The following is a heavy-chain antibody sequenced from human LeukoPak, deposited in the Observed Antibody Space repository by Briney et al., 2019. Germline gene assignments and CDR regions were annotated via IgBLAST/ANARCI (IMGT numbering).Heavy chain of an antibody. J-gene: IGHJ5*02. CDR3: ARCRSSWYILYNWFDP. Sequence: NPSETLSLTCAVYGGSFSGYYWSWIRQPPGKGLEWIGEINHSGSTNYNPSLKSRVTISVDTSKNQFSLKLSSVTAADTAVYYCARCRSSWYILYNWFDPWGQGTLVTVSS. V-gene: IGHV4-34*01. D-gene: IGHD6-13*01. CDR1: GGSFSGYY. CDR2: INHSGST.